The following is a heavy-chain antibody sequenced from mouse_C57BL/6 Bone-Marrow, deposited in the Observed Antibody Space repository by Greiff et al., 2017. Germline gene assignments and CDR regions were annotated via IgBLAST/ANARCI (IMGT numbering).Heavy chain of an antibody. CDR2: IDPSDSYT. CDR1: GYTFTSYW. CDR3: ARGADRNYAY. V-gene: IGHV1-59*01. J-gene: IGHJ3*01. D-gene: IGHD2-5*01. Sequence: QVQLQQPGAELVRPGTSVKLSCKASGYTFTSYWMHWVKQRPGQGLEWIGVIDPSDSYTNYNQKFKGKATVTVDTSSSTAYMQRSSLTSEDSAVYSCARGADRNYAYWGQGTLVTVSA.